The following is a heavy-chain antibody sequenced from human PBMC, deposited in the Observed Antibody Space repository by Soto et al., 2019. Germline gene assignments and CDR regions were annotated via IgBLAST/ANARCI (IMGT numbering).Heavy chain of an antibody. CDR3: ARDGQYRTDGFDV. CDR2: LSRGGGST. CDR1: GFTYSSHG. Sequence: EAQLSESGGELIQPGGSLRLSCAASGFTYSSHGMSWVRQARGKGLEWIAGLSRGGGSTYYADSEKGRFTISRDNSKNTLDLIMNNLRVEDTALYYCARDGQYRTDGFDVWGQGTMVTVSS. V-gene: IGHV3-23*01. D-gene: IGHD5-12*01. J-gene: IGHJ3*01.